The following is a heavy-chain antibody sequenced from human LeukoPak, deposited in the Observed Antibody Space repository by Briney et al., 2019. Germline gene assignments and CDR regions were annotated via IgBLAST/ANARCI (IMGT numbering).Heavy chain of an antibody. CDR2: IYYSGST. Sequence: SETLSLTCTVSGGSISSYYWSWIRQPPGKGLEWIGYIYYSGSTNYNPSLKSRVTISVDTSRNQFSLKLSSVTAADTAVYYCARQSDSSAARYAFDIWGQGTMVTVSS. D-gene: IGHD6-19*01. V-gene: IGHV4-59*08. CDR1: GGSISSYY. CDR3: ARQSDSSAARYAFDI. J-gene: IGHJ3*02.